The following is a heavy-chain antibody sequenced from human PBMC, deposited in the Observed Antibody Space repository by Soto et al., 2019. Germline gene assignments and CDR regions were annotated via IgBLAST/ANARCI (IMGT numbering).Heavy chain of an antibody. CDR1: GGTFSSYA. CDR2: IIPIFGTA. CDR3: AREGRWRSLDY. J-gene: IGHJ4*02. Sequence: ASVKFSCKASGGTFSSYAISWVRQAPGQGLEWMGGIIPIFGTANYAQKFQGRVTITADESTSTAYMELSSLRSEDTAVYYCAREGRWRSLDYWGQGTLVTVSS. V-gene: IGHV1-69*01. D-gene: IGHD1-1*01.